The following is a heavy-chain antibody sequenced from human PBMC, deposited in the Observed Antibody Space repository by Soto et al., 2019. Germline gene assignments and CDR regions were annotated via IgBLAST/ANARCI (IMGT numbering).Heavy chain of an antibody. Sequence: QVQLVQSGAEVKKPGSSVKVSCKASGGTFSSYAISWVRQAPGQGLEWMGGIIPIFGTANYAQKLQGRVTITADESTSTAYMELSSLRSEDTAVYYCASRPGIAVAGTVYYYGMDVWGQGTTVTVSS. CDR3: ASRPGIAVAGTVYYYGMDV. CDR2: IIPIFGTA. J-gene: IGHJ6*02. CDR1: GGTFSSYA. D-gene: IGHD6-19*01. V-gene: IGHV1-69*01.